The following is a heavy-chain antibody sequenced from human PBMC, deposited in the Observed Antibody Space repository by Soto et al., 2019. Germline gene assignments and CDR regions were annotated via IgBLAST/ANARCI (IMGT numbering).Heavy chain of an antibody. V-gene: IGHV1-2*04. D-gene: IGHD6-13*01. J-gene: IGHJ6*04. CDR1: GYTFTGYY. CDR3: ARCIAAAGRGYYYGMDV. CDR2: INPNSGGT. Sequence: ASVKVSCKASGYTFTGYYMHWVRQAPGQGLEWMGWINPNSGGTNYAQKFQGWLTMTRDTSISTAYMELSRLRSDDTAVYYCARCIAAAGRGYYYGMDVWGKGTTVTVSS.